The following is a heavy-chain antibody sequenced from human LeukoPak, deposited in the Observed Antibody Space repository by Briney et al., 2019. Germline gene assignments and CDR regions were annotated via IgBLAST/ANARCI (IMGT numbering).Heavy chain of an antibody. CDR3: AKSPPTRHIDY. V-gene: IGHV3-30-3*01. J-gene: IGHJ4*02. CDR1: GFTFSSYA. CDR2: ISYDGSNK. D-gene: IGHD4-17*01. Sequence: GGSLRLSCAASGFTFSSYAMHWVRQAPGKGLEWVAVISYDGSNKYYADSVKGRFTISRDNSKNTLYLQMNSLRAEDTAVYYCAKSPPTRHIDYWGQGTPVTVSS.